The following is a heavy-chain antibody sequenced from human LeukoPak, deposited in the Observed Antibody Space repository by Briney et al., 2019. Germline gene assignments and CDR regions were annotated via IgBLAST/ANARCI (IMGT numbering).Heavy chain of an antibody. Sequence: GGSLRLSCAASGFSFTSYAMNCVRQAPGKGLEWVSPISGSGRSTYSADSVRGRFTASRDNSKNILYLQMNNLRGEDTAVYYCAKAGARGNVNWFDSWGQGTLVTVSS. CDR2: ISGSGRST. V-gene: IGHV3-23*01. D-gene: IGHD1-1*01. J-gene: IGHJ5*01. CDR3: AKAGARGNVNWFDS. CDR1: GFSFTSYA.